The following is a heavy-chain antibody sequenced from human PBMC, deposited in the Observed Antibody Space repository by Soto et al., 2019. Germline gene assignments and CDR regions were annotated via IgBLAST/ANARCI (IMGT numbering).Heavy chain of an antibody. V-gene: IGHV2-5*02. CDR3: ARLYYYASSGYYGYWYFDL. D-gene: IGHD3-22*01. CDR2: IYWDDDK. J-gene: IGHJ2*01. Sequence: QITLKESGPTLVKPTQTLTLTCTFSGFSLSTSGVGVGWIRQPPGKALEWLALIYWDDDKRYSPSLKSRLTITKDPXXNXVXXTMTNMDPVDTATYYCARLYYYASSGYYGYWYFDLWGRGTLVTVSS. CDR1: GFSLSTSGVG.